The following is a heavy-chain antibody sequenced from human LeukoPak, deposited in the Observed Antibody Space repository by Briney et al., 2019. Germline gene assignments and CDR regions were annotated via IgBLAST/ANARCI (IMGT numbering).Heavy chain of an antibody. CDR2: LNPNSGNT. Sequence: GASVKVSCKFSGYTFTSYDINWVRQATGQGLGGMGWLNPNSGNTGYAQKFQGRVTMTSDTSITTAYMDLSSLTSEDTAVYYCARGRVGATSHSNWFFDLWGRGTPVTVSS. CDR1: GYTFTSYD. D-gene: IGHD1-26*01. J-gene: IGHJ2*01. CDR3: ARGRVGATSHSNWFFDL. V-gene: IGHV1-8*01.